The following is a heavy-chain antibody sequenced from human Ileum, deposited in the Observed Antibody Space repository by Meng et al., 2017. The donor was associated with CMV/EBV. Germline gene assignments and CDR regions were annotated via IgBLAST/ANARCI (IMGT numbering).Heavy chain of an antibody. CDR2: ICNDDNT. CDR3: VVGYDSRKVAY. Sequence: GESLKISCVASGFTVSIGHMNWVRQAPGKGLEWVSVICNDDNTDYADSVKGRFTSSRDNSMNTLYLHIHSLRAEDTAVYYCVVGYDSRKVAYWGQGTLVTVSS. D-gene: IGHD3-22*01. J-gene: IGHJ4*02. CDR1: GFTVSIGH. V-gene: IGHV3-53*01.